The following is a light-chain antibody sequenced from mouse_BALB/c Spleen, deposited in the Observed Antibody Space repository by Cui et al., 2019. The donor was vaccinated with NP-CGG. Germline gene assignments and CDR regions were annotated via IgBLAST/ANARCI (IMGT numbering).Light chain of an antibody. J-gene: IGLJ1*01. Sequence: LLTHESLLTTSPGETVTLTCRSSTGAVTTSNYANWVQEKPDHLFTGLIGGTNNRAPGVPARFSGSLIGDKAALTITGAQTEDEAIYFCALWYSNHWVFGGGTKLTVL. CDR2: GTN. CDR3: ALWYSNHWV. V-gene: IGLV1*01. CDR1: TGAVTTSNY.